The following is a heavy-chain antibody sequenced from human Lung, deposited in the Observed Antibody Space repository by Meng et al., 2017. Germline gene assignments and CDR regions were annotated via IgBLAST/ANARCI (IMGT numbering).Heavy chain of an antibody. CDR3: ARGPTTMAHDFDY. D-gene: IGHD4-11*01. CDR1: GGSFSDYY. V-gene: IGHV4-34*01. Sequence: QVQLLQWGPRLLKPSETLSLACVVSGGSFSDYYWSWIRQPPGKGLEWIGEINHSGSTNYNPSLERRATISVDTSQNNLSLKLSSVTAADSAVYYCARGPTTMAHDFDYWGQGTLVTVSS. CDR2: INHSGST. J-gene: IGHJ4*02.